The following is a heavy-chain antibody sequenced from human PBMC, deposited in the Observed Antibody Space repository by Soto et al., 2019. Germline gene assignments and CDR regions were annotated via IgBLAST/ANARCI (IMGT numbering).Heavy chain of an antibody. Sequence: FQGRVTITADESTNTAYMELSSLRSEDTAIYYCVREGYTFGPGAVRGAFDIWGQGTMVTVSS. D-gene: IGHD1-1*01. CDR3: VREGYTFGPGAVRGAFDI. V-gene: IGHV1-69*01. J-gene: IGHJ3*02.